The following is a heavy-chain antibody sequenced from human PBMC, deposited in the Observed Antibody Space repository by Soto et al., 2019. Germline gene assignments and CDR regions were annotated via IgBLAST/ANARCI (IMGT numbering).Heavy chain of an antibody. Sequence: GGSLRLSCAASGFTFSSYGMHWVRQAPGKGLEWVAVIWYDGSNKYYADSVKGRFTISRDNSKNTLYLQMNSLRAEDTAVYYCARVFPTLDLGGMDVWGQGTTVTVSS. J-gene: IGHJ6*02. CDR3: ARVFPTLDLGGMDV. D-gene: IGHD2-21*01. V-gene: IGHV3-33*01. CDR2: IWYDGSNK. CDR1: GFTFSSYG.